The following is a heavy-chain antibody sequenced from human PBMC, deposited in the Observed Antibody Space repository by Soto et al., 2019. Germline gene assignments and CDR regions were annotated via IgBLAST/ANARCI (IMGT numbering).Heavy chain of an antibody. CDR1: GESICRYY. V-gene: IGHV4-34*01. CDR2: INHSGST. CDR3: AREVFCSGGSCYVY. Sequence: SETLSLTCAVYGESICRYYWSWIRKPPGKGLEWIGEINHSGSTNYNPSLKSRVTISVDTSKNQFSLKLSSVTAADTAVYYCAREVFCSGGSCYVYWGQGTLVTVSS. J-gene: IGHJ4*02. D-gene: IGHD2-15*01.